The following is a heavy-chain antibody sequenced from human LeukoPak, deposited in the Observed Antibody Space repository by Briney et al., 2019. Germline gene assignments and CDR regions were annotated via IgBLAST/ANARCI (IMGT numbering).Heavy chain of an antibody. V-gene: IGHV1-18*01. Sequence: ASVRVSCKASGYTFTSYGISWVRQAPGQGLEWMGWISAYNGNTNYAQKLQGRVTMTTDTSTGTAYMELRSLRSDDTAVYYCARDQAIFGVVINNWFDPRGQGTLVTVSS. CDR1: GYTFTSYG. CDR3: ARDQAIFGVVINNWFDP. CDR2: ISAYNGNT. J-gene: IGHJ5*02. D-gene: IGHD3-3*01.